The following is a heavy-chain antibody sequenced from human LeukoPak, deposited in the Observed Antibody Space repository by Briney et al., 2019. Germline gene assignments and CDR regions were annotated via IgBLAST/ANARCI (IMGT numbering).Heavy chain of an antibody. J-gene: IGHJ6*03. D-gene: IGHD3-9*01. CDR1: GYTFTGYY. V-gene: IGHV1-2*02. CDR3: ARGTTSLRYFDWSDHYYMDV. Sequence: ASVKVSCKASGYTFTGYYMHWVRQAPGQGLEWMGWINPNSGGTNYAQKFQGRVTMTRDTSISTAYMELSRLRSDDTAVYYCARGTTSLRYFDWSDHYYMDVWGKGTTVTVSS. CDR2: INPNSGGT.